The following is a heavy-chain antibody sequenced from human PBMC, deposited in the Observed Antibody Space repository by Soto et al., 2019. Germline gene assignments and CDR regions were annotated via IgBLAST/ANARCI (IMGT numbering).Heavy chain of an antibody. V-gene: IGHV4-30-4*01. J-gene: IGHJ5*02. CDR3: ARVHGITIFGVVGRANWFDP. D-gene: IGHD3-3*01. CDR2: IYYSGST. Sequence: QVQLQESGPGLVKPSQTLPLTCTVSGGSISSGDYYWSWIRQPPGKGLEWIGYIYYSGSTYYNPSLKSRVTISVDTSKNQFSLKLSSVTAADTAVYYCARVHGITIFGVVGRANWFDPWGQGTLVTVSS. CDR1: GGSISSGDYY.